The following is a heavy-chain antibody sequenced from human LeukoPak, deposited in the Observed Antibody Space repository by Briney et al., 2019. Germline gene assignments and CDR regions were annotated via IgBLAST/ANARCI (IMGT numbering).Heavy chain of an antibody. CDR3: AREGYCSGGSCYYPLYYYYYMDV. V-gene: IGHV3-20*04. Sequence: GGSLRLSCAASGFTFSSYWMSWVRQAPGKGLEWVSGINWNGGSTGYADSVKGRFTISRDNAKNSLYLQMNSLRAEDTALYYCAREGYCSGGSCYYPLYYYYYMDVWGKGTTVTVSS. D-gene: IGHD2-15*01. CDR2: INWNGGST. CDR1: GFTFSSYW. J-gene: IGHJ6*03.